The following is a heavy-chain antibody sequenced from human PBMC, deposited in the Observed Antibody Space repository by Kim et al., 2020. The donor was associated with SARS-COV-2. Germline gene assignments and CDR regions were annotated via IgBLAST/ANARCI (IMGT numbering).Heavy chain of an antibody. V-gene: IGHV4-39*01. J-gene: IGHJ4*02. CDR3: ARVCSSTSCRPKFDY. Sequence: SETLSLTCTVSGGSISSSSYYWGWIRQPPGKGLEWIGSIYYSGSTYYNPSLKSRVTISVDTSKKQFFLKLSSVTAADTAVYFCARVCSSTSCRPKFDYWGQGTLVTVSS. D-gene: IGHD2-2*01. CDR1: GGSISSSSYY. CDR2: IYYSGST.